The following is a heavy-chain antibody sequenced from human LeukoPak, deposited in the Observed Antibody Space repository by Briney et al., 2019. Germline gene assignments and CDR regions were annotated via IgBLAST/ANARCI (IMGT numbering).Heavy chain of an antibody. CDR1: GFTFSSYG. CDR3: ARDRRYCSSTSCYQYWFDP. V-gene: IGHV3-33*01. CDR2: IWYDGSNK. J-gene: IGHJ5*02. Sequence: KPGRSLRLSCAASGFTFSSYGMHWVRQAPGKGLEWVAVIWYDGSNKYYADSVKGRFTISRDNSKNTLYLQMNSLRAEDTALYYCARDRRYCSSTSCYQYWFDPWGQGTLVTVSS. D-gene: IGHD2-2*01.